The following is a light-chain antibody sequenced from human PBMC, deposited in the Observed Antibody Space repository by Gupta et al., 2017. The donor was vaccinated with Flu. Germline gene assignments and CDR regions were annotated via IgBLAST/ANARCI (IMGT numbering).Light chain of an antibody. CDR3: QQLNSYPLT. Sequence: DIQLTQSPSFLSASVGDRVTITCRASQGITSYLAWYQQKPGKAPKLLIYAASTLQSGVPSRFSGSGSGTEFTLTIGSLQPEDIATYYCQQLNSYPLTFGGGTKVEIK. V-gene: IGKV1-9*01. CDR2: AAS. CDR1: QGITSY. J-gene: IGKJ4*01.